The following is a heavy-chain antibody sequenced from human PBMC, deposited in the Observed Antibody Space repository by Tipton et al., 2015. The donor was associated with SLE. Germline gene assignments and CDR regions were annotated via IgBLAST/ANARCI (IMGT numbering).Heavy chain of an antibody. CDR3: ARQEDIAVACHFDY. J-gene: IGHJ4*02. CDR2: IYYSGST. D-gene: IGHD6-19*01. CDR1: GGSISSHY. Sequence: GLVKPSETLSLTCTVSGGSISSHYWSWIRQPPGEGLEWIGYIYYSGSTNYNPSLKSRVTISVDTSKNQFSLKLSSVTAADTSVYYCARQEDIAVACHFDYWVQGTLVTVSS. V-gene: IGHV4-59*08.